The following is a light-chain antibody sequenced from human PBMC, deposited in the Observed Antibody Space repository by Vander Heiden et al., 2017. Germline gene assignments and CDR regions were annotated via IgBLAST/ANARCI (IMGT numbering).Light chain of an antibody. Sequence: DIQLTHSPSSLPPSVADIVTITCRTSQTMGNYLNWYQQKPGRAPKRLIYGASSFQRGVPSRFSGSGSDTNFTLTISSLQPEDFATYYCQQSFNSLYTFGPGTKVNIK. J-gene: IGKJ3*01. CDR3: QQSFNSLYT. CDR2: GAS. V-gene: IGKV1-39*01. CDR1: QTMGNY.